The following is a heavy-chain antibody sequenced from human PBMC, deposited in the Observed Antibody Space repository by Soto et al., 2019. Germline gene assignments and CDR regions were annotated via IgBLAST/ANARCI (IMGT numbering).Heavy chain of an antibody. Sequence: QVQLVQSGAEVNKPGASVKVSCKASGYTFTSYGISWVRQAPGQGLDWMGWISAYNGNTNHAQKVQGRVTMTTDPPTSTAYLELRSLRSDDTAVYYCARGRNGDTNYYCDYWGQGTLVTVSS. V-gene: IGHV1-18*01. CDR3: ARGRNGDTNYYCDY. CDR1: GYTFTSYG. CDR2: ISAYNGNT. J-gene: IGHJ4*02. D-gene: IGHD4-17*01.